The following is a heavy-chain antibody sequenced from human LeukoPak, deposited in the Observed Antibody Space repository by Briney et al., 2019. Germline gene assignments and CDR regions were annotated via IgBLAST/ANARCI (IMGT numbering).Heavy chain of an antibody. CDR3: ARVVAEGDAFDI. CDR1: GYTFTSYD. CDR2: MNPNRGNT. D-gene: IGHD2-15*01. J-gene: IGHJ3*02. V-gene: IGHV1-8*01. Sequence: ASVKVSCKASGYTFTSYDINWVRQATGQGLEWMGWMNPNRGNTGYAQKFQGRVTMTRDTSISTAYMELSSLRSEDTAVYYCARVVAEGDAFDIWGQGTMVTVSS.